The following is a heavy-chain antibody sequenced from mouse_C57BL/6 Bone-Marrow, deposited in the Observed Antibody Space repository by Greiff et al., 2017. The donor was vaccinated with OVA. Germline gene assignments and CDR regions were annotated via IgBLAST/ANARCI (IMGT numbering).Heavy chain of an antibody. J-gene: IGHJ2*01. CDR2: IYPGDGDT. V-gene: IGHV1-82*01. CDR1: GYAFSSSW. Sequence: VQLQESGPELVKPGASVKISCKASGYAFSSSWMNWVKQRPGKGLEWIGRIYPGDGDTNYNGKFKGKATLTADKSSSTAYMQLSSLTSEDSAVYFCARAGNYGYWGQGTTLTVSS. D-gene: IGHD2-1*01. CDR3: ARAGNYGY.